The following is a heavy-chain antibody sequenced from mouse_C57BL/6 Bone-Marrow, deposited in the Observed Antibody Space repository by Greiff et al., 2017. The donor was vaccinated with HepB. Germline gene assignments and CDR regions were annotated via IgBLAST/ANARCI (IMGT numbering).Heavy chain of an antibody. J-gene: IGHJ2*01. CDR1: GFSFNTYA. CDR2: IRSKSNNYAT. V-gene: IGHV10-1*01. D-gene: IGHD1-1*01. Sequence: EVQLVESGGGLVQPKGSLKLSCAASGFSFNTYAMNWVRQAPGKGLEWVARIRSKSNNYATYYADSVKDRFTISRDDSESMLYLQMNNLKTEDTAMYYCVRHHGSSSYFDYWGQGTTLTVSS. CDR3: VRHHGSSSYFDY.